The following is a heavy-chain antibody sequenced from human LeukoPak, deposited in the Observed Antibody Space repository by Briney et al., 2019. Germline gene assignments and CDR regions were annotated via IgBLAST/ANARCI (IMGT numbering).Heavy chain of an antibody. J-gene: IGHJ4*02. Sequence: PSETLSLTCAVYGGSFSGYYWSWIRQPPGKGLEWIGEINHSGSTNYNPSLKSRGTISVDTSKNQFSLKLSSVTAADTAVYYCAILWFGDSPFDYWGQGTLVTVSS. CDR1: GGSFSGYY. CDR3: AILWFGDSPFDY. V-gene: IGHV4-34*01. CDR2: INHSGST. D-gene: IGHD3-10*01.